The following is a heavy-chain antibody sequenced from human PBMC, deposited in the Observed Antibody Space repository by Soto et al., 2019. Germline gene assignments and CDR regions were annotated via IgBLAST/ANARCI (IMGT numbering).Heavy chain of an antibody. CDR1: GYSFTSYW. CDR3: ARLSYWPFGESWIRHYGLDV. Sequence: GESLKISCKGSGYSFTSYWIGWVRQMPGKGLEWMGIIYPGDYDTRYSPSFQGQVTISADKSISTAYLQWSSLKASDTAMYYCARLSYWPFGESWIRHYGLDVWGQGTTVTVSS. CDR2: IYPGDYDT. D-gene: IGHD3-10*01. V-gene: IGHV5-51*01. J-gene: IGHJ6*02.